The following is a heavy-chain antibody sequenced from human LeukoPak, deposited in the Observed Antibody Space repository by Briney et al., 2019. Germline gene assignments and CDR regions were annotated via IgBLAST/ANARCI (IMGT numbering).Heavy chain of an antibody. Sequence: SETLSLTCAVYGGSFSGYYWSWIRQPPGKGLEWIGEINHSGSTNYNPSLKSRVTISVDTSKNQFSLKLSSVTAADTAVYYCARVRIAAANHRPEYYYYYYMDVWGKGTTVTISS. CDR2: INHSGST. V-gene: IGHV4-34*01. CDR1: GGSFSGYY. D-gene: IGHD6-13*01. CDR3: ARVRIAAANHRPEYYYYYYMDV. J-gene: IGHJ6*03.